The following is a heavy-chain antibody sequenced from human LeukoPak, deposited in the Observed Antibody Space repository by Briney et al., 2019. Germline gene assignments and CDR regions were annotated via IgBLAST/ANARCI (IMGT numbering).Heavy chain of an antibody. CDR3: ASTHCASPSCYSYYYSGLDV. J-gene: IGHJ6*02. D-gene: IGHD2-2*01. V-gene: IGHV4-31*11. CDR2: IYNTGSA. CDR1: GGSISSGTHY. Sequence: SETLSLTCAVSGGSISSGTHYWNWIRQHPGQGLEWIGHIYNTGSAYYNPSLMSRVSISIDTSENQFSLKLSSETAADTAVYYCASTHCASPSCYSYYYSGLDVWGQGTTVIVS.